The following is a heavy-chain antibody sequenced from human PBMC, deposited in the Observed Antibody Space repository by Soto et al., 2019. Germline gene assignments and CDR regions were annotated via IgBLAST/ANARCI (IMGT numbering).Heavy chain of an antibody. D-gene: IGHD5-18*01. CDR1: GGSISSYY. CDR2: IYYSGST. J-gene: IGHJ4*02. CDR3: ARDNSGYSYALDY. V-gene: IGHV4-59*01. Sequence: PSETLSLTCTVSGGSISSYYWSWIRQPPGKGLEWIGYIYYSGSTNYNPSLKSRVTISVDTSKNQFSLKLSSVTAADTAVYYCARDNSGYSYALDYWGQGTLVTVSS.